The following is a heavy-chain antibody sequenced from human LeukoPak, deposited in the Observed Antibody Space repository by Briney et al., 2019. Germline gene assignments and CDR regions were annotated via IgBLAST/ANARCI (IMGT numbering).Heavy chain of an antibody. D-gene: IGHD3-9*01. CDR1: GFTFDDYG. J-gene: IGHJ4*02. V-gene: IGHV3-20*04. Sequence: PGGSLRLSCVASGFTFDDYGMSWVRQAPGKGLEWVSGINWNGGSTGYADSVKGRFTISRDNAKNSLYLQMNSLRAEDTALYYCARGSLTGYGSYFDYWGQGTLVTVSS. CDR3: ARGSLTGYGSYFDY. CDR2: INWNGGST.